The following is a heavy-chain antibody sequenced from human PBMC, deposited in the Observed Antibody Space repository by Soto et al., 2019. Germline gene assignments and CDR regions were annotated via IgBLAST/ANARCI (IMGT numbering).Heavy chain of an antibody. D-gene: IGHD6-19*01. CDR2: IYPGDSDT. Sequence: GESLKISCKGSGYSFTSYWIGWVRQMPGKGLEWMGIIYPGDSDTRYSPSFQGQVTISADKSISTAYLQWSSLKASDTAMYYCASRGDIAVAGTSAFDIWGQGXMVTV. CDR1: GYSFTSYW. CDR3: ASRGDIAVAGTSAFDI. J-gene: IGHJ3*02. V-gene: IGHV5-51*01.